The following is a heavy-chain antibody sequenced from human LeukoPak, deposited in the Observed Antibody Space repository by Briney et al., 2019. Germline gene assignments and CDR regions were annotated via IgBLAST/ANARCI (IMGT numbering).Heavy chain of an antibody. CDR1: GYTFTGYY. J-gene: IGHJ4*02. CDR2: IIPNSGGT. V-gene: IGHV1-2*02. Sequence: ASVKVSCKASGYTFTGYYIHWVRQAPGQGLEWMGWIIPNSGGTNYAQKFQGRVTMTRDTSISTAYMELSSLRSEDTAVYYCARGLARTSMVTRGGVRFDYWGQGTLVTVSS. D-gene: IGHD5-18*01. CDR3: ARGLARTSMVTRGGVRFDY.